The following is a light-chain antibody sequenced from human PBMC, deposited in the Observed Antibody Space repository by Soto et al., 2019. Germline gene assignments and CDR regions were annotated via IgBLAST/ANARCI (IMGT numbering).Light chain of an antibody. J-gene: IGKJ1*01. V-gene: IGKV1-39*01. CDR2: AAS. Sequence: DIQMTQSPSSLSASVGDRVTITCRASQSISTYLHWYQQKPGKAPKLLIYAASSLQSGVPSRFSGSGSGTDFTLTISRLEPEDFAVYYCQQYGSSLPRTFGQGTKVDIK. CDR3: QQYGSSLPRT. CDR1: QSISTY.